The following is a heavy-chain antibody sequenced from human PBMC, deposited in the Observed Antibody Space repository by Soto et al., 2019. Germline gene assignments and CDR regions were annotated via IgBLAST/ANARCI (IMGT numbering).Heavy chain of an antibody. CDR2: ISASGGRT. Sequence: EVEVLESGGGLVQPGGSLRLSCAASGFTFSDYAMSWVRQAPGKGLEWVSGISASGGRTYYADSVKGRFTVSRDSSKNTVFLQMNSLRAEDTAVYYCGKDPTGDYVGGFEFWGQGTMVTVSS. CDR3: GKDPTGDYVGGFEF. J-gene: IGHJ3*01. V-gene: IGHV3-23*01. D-gene: IGHD4-17*01. CDR1: GFTFSDYA.